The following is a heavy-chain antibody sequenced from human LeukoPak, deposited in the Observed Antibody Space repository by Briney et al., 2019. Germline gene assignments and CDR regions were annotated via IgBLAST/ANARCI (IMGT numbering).Heavy chain of an antibody. J-gene: IGHJ3*01. Sequence: PGGSLRLSCAASGFSFSSYSLNWVRQAPGKELEWVSSITSSSTYIYYADSVKGRFTISRDNAKNSLYLQMNSLRAEDTAVYYCARVSGSGRAFDVWGQGTMVTVSS. V-gene: IGHV3-21*01. CDR1: GFSFSSYS. CDR3: ARVSGSGRAFDV. CDR2: ITSSSTYI.